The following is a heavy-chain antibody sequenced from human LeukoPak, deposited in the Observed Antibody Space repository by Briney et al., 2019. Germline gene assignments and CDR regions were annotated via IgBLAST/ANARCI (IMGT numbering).Heavy chain of an antibody. Sequence: SQTLSLTCTVSGGSISSGDYYWSWIRQPPGKGLEWIGYIYYSGSTYYNPSLKGRVTISVDTSKNQFSLKLSSVTAADTAVYYCARETEEDSSGYYYYYGMDVWGQGTTVTVSS. CDR2: IYYSGST. J-gene: IGHJ6*02. CDR3: ARETEEDSSGYYYYYGMDV. V-gene: IGHV4-30-4*01. CDR1: GGSISSGDYY. D-gene: IGHD3-22*01.